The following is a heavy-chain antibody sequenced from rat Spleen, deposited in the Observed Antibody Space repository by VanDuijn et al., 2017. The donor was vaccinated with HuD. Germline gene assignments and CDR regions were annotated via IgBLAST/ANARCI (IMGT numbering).Heavy chain of an antibody. D-gene: IGHD3-1*01. CDR3: VQPLAY. CDR1: GFLLSNYY. V-gene: IGHV5-25*01. CDR2: ISTDGSTT. J-gene: IGHJ3*01. Sequence: EVQLVESGGDLVQPGGSTQLSCVVSGFLLSNYYMAWVRQAPTTGLEWVASISTDGSTTHYGDSVKGRFTIFRDNAKNTLDLQMDSLRSEDTATYYCVQPLAYWGQGTLVTVSS.